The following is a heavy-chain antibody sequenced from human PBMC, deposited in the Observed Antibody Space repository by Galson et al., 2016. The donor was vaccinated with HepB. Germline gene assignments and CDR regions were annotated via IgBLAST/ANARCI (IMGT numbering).Heavy chain of an antibody. CDR3: ARDRAPYDDFWTGGDTYFAMDV. Sequence: SVKVSCKASGYTFTIYGINWVRHAPGQGLEWMGWISTYNGNAHYAQNFQARVTMTTDTSTKTAYMELRSLRSDDTAVYYCARDRAPYDDFWTGGDTYFAMDVWGQGTTVTVSS. V-gene: IGHV1-18*01. D-gene: IGHD3-3*01. CDR2: ISTYNGNA. CDR1: GYTFTIYG. J-gene: IGHJ6*02.